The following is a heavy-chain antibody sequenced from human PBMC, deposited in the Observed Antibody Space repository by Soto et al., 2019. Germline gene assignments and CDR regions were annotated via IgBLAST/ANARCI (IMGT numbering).Heavy chain of an antibody. J-gene: IGHJ6*02. CDR2: INQDGRER. V-gene: IGHV3-7*01. CDR3: ARAYYYDSSGXYNYSGLDV. CDR1: GFTFSSYW. D-gene: IGHD3-22*01. Sequence: GGSLRLSCAASGFTFSSYWMTWVRQAPGKGLEWVANINQDGRERYYVDSVKGRLTISRDNAKNSLYLQMNSLRGEDSAVYYCARAYYYDSSGXYNYSGLDVWGQGTTVTVSS.